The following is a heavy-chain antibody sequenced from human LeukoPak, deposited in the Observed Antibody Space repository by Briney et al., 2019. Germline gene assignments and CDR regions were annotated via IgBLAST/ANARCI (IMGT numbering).Heavy chain of an antibody. V-gene: IGHV3-21*01. CDR1: GFTFSSYS. D-gene: IGHD3-16*01. CDR2: ISSSSSYI. J-gene: IGHJ6*02. Sequence: GGSLRLSCAASGFTFSSYSMNWVRQAPGKGLEWVSSISSSSSYIYYADSVKGRFTISRDNAKNSLYLQMNSLRAEDTAVYYCARELWVRPTLGHYYYGMDVWGQGTTVTVSS. CDR3: ARELWVRPTLGHYYYGMDV.